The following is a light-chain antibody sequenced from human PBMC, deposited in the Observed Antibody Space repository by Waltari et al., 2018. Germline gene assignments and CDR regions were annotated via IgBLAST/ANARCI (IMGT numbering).Light chain of an antibody. Sequence: EIVLTQSPGTLSLSLGERATVSCRASQSVSRALAWDQQKPGQAPRLLIYGASTRATGIPDRFSGSGSGTDFILTISRLEPDDFAVYYCQHYLRLPVTFGQGTTVEI. V-gene: IGKV3-20*01. CDR3: QHYLRLPVT. J-gene: IGKJ1*01. CDR2: GAS. CDR1: QSVSRA.